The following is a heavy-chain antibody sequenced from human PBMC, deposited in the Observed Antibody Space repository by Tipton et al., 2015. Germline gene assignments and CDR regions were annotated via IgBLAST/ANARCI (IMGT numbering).Heavy chain of an antibody. CDR2: IQYSGST. CDR1: SDSIGKYY. J-gene: IGHJ6*02. V-gene: IGHV4-59*12. CDR3: ARDLEHGMDV. D-gene: IGHD5-24*01. Sequence: TLSLTCSVSSDSIGKYYWSWILQPPAKELEWIGYIQYSGSTNYNPSLKSRVTISVDTSKNQFSLRLSSVTAADTAVYYCARDLEHGMDVWGHGTTVTVSS.